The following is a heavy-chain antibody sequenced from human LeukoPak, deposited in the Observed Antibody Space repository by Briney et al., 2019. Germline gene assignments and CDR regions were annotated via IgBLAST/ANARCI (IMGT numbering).Heavy chain of an antibody. CDR2: IYSSGSA. V-gene: IGHV3-66*01. CDR1: GFTFSSYA. J-gene: IGHJ6*02. CDR3: AREGVMAYYGMDV. Sequence: GGSLRLSCAASGFTFSSYAMSWVRQAPGKGLEWVSVIYSSGSAYYADSVKGRFTISRDNSKNTLYLQMNSLRAEDTAVYYCAREGVMAYYGMDVWGQGTTVTVSS. D-gene: IGHD3-16*01.